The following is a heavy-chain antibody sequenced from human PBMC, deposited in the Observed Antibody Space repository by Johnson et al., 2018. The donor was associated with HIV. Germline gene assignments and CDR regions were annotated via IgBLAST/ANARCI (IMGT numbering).Heavy chain of an antibody. J-gene: IGHJ3*02. V-gene: IGHV3-66*01. CDR1: GFTFSSYA. CDR3: AREGAWEVRPGAFDI. Sequence: VQLVESGGGLVQPGGSLSLSCAASGFTFSSYAMSWVRQAPGKGLEWVSVIYSGGSIYYADSVKGRFSISRDNSKNTLYLQMNSLRVEDTAVYYCAREGAWEVRPGAFDIWGQGTMVTVSS. D-gene: IGHD1-26*01. CDR2: IYSGGSI.